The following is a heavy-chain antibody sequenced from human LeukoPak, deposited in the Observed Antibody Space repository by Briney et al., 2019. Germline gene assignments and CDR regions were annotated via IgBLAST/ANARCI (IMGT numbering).Heavy chain of an antibody. CDR3: ASSQPYYYDSSGYSLPVAFDI. V-gene: IGHV1-2*06. Sequence: ASVKVSCKASGYTFTGYYMHWVRQAPGQGLEWMGRINPDSGGTNYAQKFQDRVTMTRDTSISTAYMELSRLRSDDTAVYYCASSQPYYYDSSGYSLPVAFDIWGQGTMVTVSS. J-gene: IGHJ3*02. CDR1: GYTFTGYY. CDR2: INPDSGGT. D-gene: IGHD3-22*01.